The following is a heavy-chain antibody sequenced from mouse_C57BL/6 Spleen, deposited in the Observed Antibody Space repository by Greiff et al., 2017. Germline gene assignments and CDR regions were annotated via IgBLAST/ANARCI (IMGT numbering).Heavy chain of an antibody. J-gene: IGHJ4*01. D-gene: IGHD2-1*01. CDR3: ARGWDGNYVGGAMDY. CDR2: INPSNGGT. CDR1: GYTFTSYW. V-gene: IGHV1-53*01. Sequence: QVHVKQPGTELVKPGASVKLSCKASGYTFTSYWMHWVKQRPGQGLEWIGNINPSNGGTNYNEKFKSKATLTVDKSSSTAYMQLSSLTSEDSAVYYCARGWDGNYVGGAMDYWGQGTSVTVSS.